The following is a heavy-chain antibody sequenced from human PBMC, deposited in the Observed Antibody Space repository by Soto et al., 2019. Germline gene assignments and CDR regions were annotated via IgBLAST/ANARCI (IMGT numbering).Heavy chain of an antibody. CDR2: ISYDGSNK. Sequence: QVQLVESGGGVVQPGGSLRLSCAASGFTFRSYGMHWVRQAPGKGLEWVAVISYDGSNKFYADSLKGRVTISRDNSKNTLYLQVNGLRTEDTAVYYCAKDVGSGWWEAYSWGQGTLVTVSS. D-gene: IGHD6-19*01. CDR1: GFTFRSYG. CDR3: AKDVGSGWWEAYS. V-gene: IGHV3-30*18. J-gene: IGHJ4*02.